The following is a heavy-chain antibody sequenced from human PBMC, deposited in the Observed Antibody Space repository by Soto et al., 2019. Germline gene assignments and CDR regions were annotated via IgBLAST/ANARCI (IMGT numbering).Heavy chain of an antibody. D-gene: IGHD2-2*01. CDR1: GGSISSYY. CDR2: IYYSGST. J-gene: IGHJ5*02. Sequence: QVQLQESGPGLVKPSETLSLTCTVSGGSISSYYWSWIRQPPGKGLEWIGYIYYSGSTNYNPSLKSRVTISVDTSKNQFSLKLSSVTAADTAVYYCARLGIVVVPAAMSENWFDPWGQGTLVTVSS. V-gene: IGHV4-59*08. CDR3: ARLGIVVVPAAMSENWFDP.